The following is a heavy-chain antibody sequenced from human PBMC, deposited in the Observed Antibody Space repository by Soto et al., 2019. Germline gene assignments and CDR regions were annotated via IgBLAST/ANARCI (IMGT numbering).Heavy chain of an antibody. V-gene: IGHV3-7*03. D-gene: IGHD2-2*01. CDR2: IKFDGSVK. CDR1: AFTFSEYW. CDR3: VKDGGYCSSSSCYAPRNHYFDS. Sequence: VVYLGLSCSASAFTFSEYWMTWVRKAAGTGPEWVANIKFDGSVKQYVDSVRGRFTISRDNSKNSLFLQMNSLAAADTAVYYCVKDGGYCSSSSCYAPRNHYFDSWGQGNLVTVSS. J-gene: IGHJ4*02.